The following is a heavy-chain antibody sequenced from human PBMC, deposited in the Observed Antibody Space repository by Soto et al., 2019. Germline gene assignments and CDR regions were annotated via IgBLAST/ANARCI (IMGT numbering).Heavy chain of an antibody. J-gene: IGHJ6*02. V-gene: IGHV4-4*07. CDR2: INTDGLS. Sequence: SETLALTCSVSGVSITSYYWSWIRQSAGGGLEWMGRINTDGLSTYSPSFKSRLTMSLDTSKNQVSLRLISVTAADTAVYFCARVPVAVAATEDYYGLDVWGQGTTVTVSS. CDR3: ARVPVAVAATEDYYGLDV. D-gene: IGHD2-15*01. CDR1: GVSITSYY.